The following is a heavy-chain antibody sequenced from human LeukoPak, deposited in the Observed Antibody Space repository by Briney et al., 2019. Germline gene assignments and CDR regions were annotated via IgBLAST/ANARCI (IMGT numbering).Heavy chain of an antibody. J-gene: IGHJ3*02. CDR3: AKVLEGYSSGWPYDAFDI. CDR1: GFTFSSYA. D-gene: IGHD6-19*01. V-gene: IGHV3-23*01. Sequence: GGSLRLSCAASGFTFSSYAMSWVRQAPGEWLEWVSAISGSGGSTYYADSVKGRSTISRDNSKHTLYLQMTSLRAEDTAVYYCAKVLEGYSSGWPYDAFDIWGQGTMVTVSS. CDR2: ISGSGGST.